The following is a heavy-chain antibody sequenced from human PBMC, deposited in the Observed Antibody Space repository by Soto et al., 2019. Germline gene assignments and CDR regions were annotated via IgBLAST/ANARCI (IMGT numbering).Heavy chain of an antibody. CDR2: ISYDGSNK. CDR1: GFTFSSYG. Sequence: QVQLVESGGGVVQPGRSLRLSCAASGFTFSSYGMHWVRQAPGKGLEWVAVISYDGSNKYYADSVKGRFTISRDNSKNTLYLQMNSLRAEDTAVYYCAKDTEIWFGELFAYYYYGMDVWGQGTTVTVSS. V-gene: IGHV3-30*18. J-gene: IGHJ6*02. CDR3: AKDTEIWFGELFAYYYYGMDV. D-gene: IGHD3-10*01.